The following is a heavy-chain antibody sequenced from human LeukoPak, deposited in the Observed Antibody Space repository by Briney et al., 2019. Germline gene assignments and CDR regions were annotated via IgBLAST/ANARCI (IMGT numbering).Heavy chain of an antibody. CDR3: ARDWDSSSWPFYAFDI. V-gene: IGHV3-48*04. CDR2: ISSSSSTI. J-gene: IGHJ3*02. Sequence: PGGSLRLSCAASGFTFSSYSMNWVRQAPGKGLEWVSYISSSSSTIYYADSVKGRFTISRDNAKNSLYLQMNSLRAEDTAVYYCARDWDSSSWPFYAFDIWGQGTMVTVSS. CDR1: GFTFSSYS. D-gene: IGHD6-13*01.